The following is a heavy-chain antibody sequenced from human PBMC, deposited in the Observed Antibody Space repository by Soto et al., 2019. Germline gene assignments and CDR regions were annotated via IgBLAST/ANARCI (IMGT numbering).Heavy chain of an antibody. Sequence: QVQLVQSGAEVKKPGASVKVSCKASGYTFTSYGISWVRQAPGHGLEWMGWISAYNGNTNYAQKRQGRVTMTTDTSTSTAYMELRSLRSDDTAVYYCARDTVTTAPAPFFDYWGQGTLVTVSS. CDR2: ISAYNGNT. V-gene: IGHV1-18*01. J-gene: IGHJ4*02. D-gene: IGHD4-17*01. CDR3: ARDTVTTAPAPFFDY. CDR1: GYTFTSYG.